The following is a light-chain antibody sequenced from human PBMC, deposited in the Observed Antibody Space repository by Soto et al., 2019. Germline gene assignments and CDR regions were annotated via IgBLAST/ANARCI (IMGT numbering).Light chain of an antibody. V-gene: IGLV2-14*01. CDR3: SSYTSSTTLGV. J-gene: IGLJ3*02. Sequence: QSALTQPASVSGSPGQSITISCTGTNSDVGGYDYVSWYQQHPGKAPKLMIYEVSHRPSGVSNRFSGSRSGNTASLTISGLQAEAEADYYGSSYTSSTTLGVFGGGTKLTVL. CDR1: NSDVGGYDY. CDR2: EVS.